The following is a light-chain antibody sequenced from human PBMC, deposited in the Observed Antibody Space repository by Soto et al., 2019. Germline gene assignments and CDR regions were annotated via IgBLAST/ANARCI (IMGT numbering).Light chain of an antibody. V-gene: IGLV2-23*02. Sequence: QSVLTQPASVSGSPGQSIAISCTGTISDVGKYDFVSWYQQTPGKAPKLMIFEVNKRPSGVSDRFSGSKSGNTATLTISGLQTEDEADYYCCSYGGSNILLFGGGTKVTVL. CDR3: CSYGGSNILL. CDR1: ISDVGKYDF. J-gene: IGLJ3*02. CDR2: EVN.